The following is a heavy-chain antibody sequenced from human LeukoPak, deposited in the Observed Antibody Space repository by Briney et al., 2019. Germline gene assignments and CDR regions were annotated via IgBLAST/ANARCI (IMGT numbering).Heavy chain of an antibody. V-gene: IGHV1-2*02. CDR2: INPNSGGT. Sequence: ASVKVSCKASGYTFTGYYMHWVRQAPGQGLECMGWINPNSGGTNYAQKFQGRVTMTRDTSISTAYMELSRLRSDDTAVYYCARSTYCSGGRCYLWYFDYWGQGTLVTVSS. J-gene: IGHJ4*02. CDR1: GYTFTGYY. D-gene: IGHD2-15*01. CDR3: ARSTYCSGGRCYLWYFDY.